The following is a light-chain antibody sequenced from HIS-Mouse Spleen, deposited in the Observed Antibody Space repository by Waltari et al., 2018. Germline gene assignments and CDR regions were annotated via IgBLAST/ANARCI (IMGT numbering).Light chain of an antibody. Sequence: SYELTQPPSVPVSPGQTARSTCPGNALHKKYGYWYQQKSGQAPVLVIYEDSKRPSGIPERFSGSSSGTMATLTISGAQVEDEADYYCYSTDSSGNHRVFGGGTKLTVL. CDR3: YSTDSSGNHRV. CDR2: EDS. V-gene: IGLV3-10*01. J-gene: IGLJ2*01. CDR1: ALHKKY.